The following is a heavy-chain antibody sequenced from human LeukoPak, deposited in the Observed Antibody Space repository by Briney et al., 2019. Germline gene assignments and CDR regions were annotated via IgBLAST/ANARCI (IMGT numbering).Heavy chain of an antibody. J-gene: IGHJ4*02. CDR1: GGSISSSSYY. V-gene: IGHV4-39*01. Sequence: SETLFLTCTVSGGSISSSSYYWGWIRQPPGKGLEWIGSIYYSGSTYYNPSLKSRVTISVDTSKNQFSLKLSSVTAADTAVYYCARHRRGSYYCFDYWGQGTLITVSS. CDR2: IYYSGST. CDR3: ARHRRGSYYCFDY. D-gene: IGHD1-26*01.